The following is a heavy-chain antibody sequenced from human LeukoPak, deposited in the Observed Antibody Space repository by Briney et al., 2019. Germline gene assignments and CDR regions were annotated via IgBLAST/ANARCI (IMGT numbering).Heavy chain of an antibody. J-gene: IGHJ4*02. CDR1: GFTFSSYE. V-gene: IGHV3-48*03. D-gene: IGHD5-24*01. CDR2: ISSSGSTI. CDR3: ARDKLDGYIDY. Sequence: GGSLRLSCAASGFTFSSYEMNWVRQAPGKGLEWVSYISSSGSTIYYADSVKGRFTISRDNAKNSLYLQMNSLRAEDTAVYYCARDKLDGYIDYWGQGTPVTVSS.